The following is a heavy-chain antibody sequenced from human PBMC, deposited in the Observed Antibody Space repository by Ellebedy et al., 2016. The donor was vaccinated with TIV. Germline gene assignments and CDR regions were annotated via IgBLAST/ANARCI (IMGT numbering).Heavy chain of an antibody. CDR3: ARFIDYDIFHTYYFDY. CDR1: GGSFSGYY. Sequence: SETLSLTCAVYGGSFSGYYWSWIRQPPGKGLEWIGEINHSGSTTYNPSLKSRVTISVDTSKNQFSLKLSSVTAADTAVYYCARFIDYDIFHTYYFDYWGQGTLVTVSS. J-gene: IGHJ4*02. V-gene: IGHV4-34*01. CDR2: INHSGST. D-gene: IGHD3-9*01.